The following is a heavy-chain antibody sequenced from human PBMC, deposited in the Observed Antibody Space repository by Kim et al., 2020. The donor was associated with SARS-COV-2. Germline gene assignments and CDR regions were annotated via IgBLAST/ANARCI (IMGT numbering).Heavy chain of an antibody. CDR2: INPNSGGT. J-gene: IGHJ4*02. CDR3: ARAQEMATQNDY. CDR1: GYTFTGYY. V-gene: IGHV1-2*02. Sequence: ASVKVSCKASGYTFTGYYMHWVRQAPGQGLEWMGWINPNSGGTNYAQKFQGRVTMTRDTSISTAYMELSRLRSDDTAVYYCARAQEMATQNDYWGQGTLVTVSS. D-gene: IGHD5-12*01.